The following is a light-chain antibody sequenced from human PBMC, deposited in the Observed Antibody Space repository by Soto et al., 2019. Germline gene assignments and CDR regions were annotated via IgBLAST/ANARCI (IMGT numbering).Light chain of an antibody. Sequence: QSALTQPPSASGSLGQSVSISCTGTSSDIGAYNFVSWYQQHPGKAPRLMIYGVSKRPSGVPDRFSGSKSGNTASLTVSGLQAEDEADYYCSSYAGSNNYVVFGGGTKLTVL. CDR2: GVS. CDR3: SSYAGSNNYVV. J-gene: IGLJ2*01. V-gene: IGLV2-8*01. CDR1: SSDIGAYNF.